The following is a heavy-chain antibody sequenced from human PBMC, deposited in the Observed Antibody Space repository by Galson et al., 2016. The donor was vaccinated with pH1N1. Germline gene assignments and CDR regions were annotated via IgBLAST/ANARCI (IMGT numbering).Heavy chain of an antibody. J-gene: IGHJ4*02. CDR3: ARELGGKFDY. D-gene: IGHD7-27*01. Sequence: QSGAEVKKPGESLRISCMASGYSFNDYWIGWVRQMPGKGLEWMGNIYPGDSDTRYSPSFPDQVTISADSSTTTAYLHWSSLKASDTAIYYCARELGGKFDYWGQGTLVTVSS. V-gene: IGHV5-51*01. CDR1: GYSFNDYW. CDR2: IYPGDSDT.